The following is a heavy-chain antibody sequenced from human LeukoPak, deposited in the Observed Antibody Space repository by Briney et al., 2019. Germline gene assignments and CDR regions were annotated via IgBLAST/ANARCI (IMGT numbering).Heavy chain of an antibody. CDR1: GYSFTSSW. V-gene: IGHV5-51*01. J-gene: IGHJ4*02. CDR3: ARQGCSSTSCHTIDY. Sequence: GESLKISCKGSGYSFTSSWIAWVRQMPGEGLECMGIIYPGDSETRYSPSFQGQITISVDKSISTAYLQWSSLKASDTAMYYCARQGCSSTSCHTIDYWGQGTLVTVSS. D-gene: IGHD2-2*01. CDR2: IYPGDSET.